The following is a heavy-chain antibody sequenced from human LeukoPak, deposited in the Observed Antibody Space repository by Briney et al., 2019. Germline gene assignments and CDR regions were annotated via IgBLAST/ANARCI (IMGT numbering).Heavy chain of an antibody. CDR3: ARGVRSGTTVDY. V-gene: IGHV4-31*03. D-gene: IGHD1-1*01. CDR2: IYYSGST. CDR1: GGSISSGGYY. J-gene: IGHJ4*02. Sequence: PSQTLSLTCTVSGGSISSGGYYWSWIRQHPGKGLEWIGYIYYSGSTYYNPSLKSRVTISVDTSKNQFSLKLSSVTAADTAVYYCARGVRSGTTVDYWGQGTLVTVSS.